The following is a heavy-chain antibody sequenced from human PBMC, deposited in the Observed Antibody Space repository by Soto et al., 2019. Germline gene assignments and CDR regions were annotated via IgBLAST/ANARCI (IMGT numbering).Heavy chain of an antibody. J-gene: IGHJ6*02. D-gene: IGHD3-10*01. CDR1: GGTFSSYA. CDR2: IIPIFGTA. CDR3: ARGGDYYGSGSYYPIWYYYGMDV. Sequence: ASVKVSCKASGGTFSSYAISWVRQAPGQGLEWMGRIIPIFGTANYAQKFQGRVTITADESTSTAYMELSSLRSEDTAVYYCARGGDYYGSGSYYPIWYYYGMDVWGQGTTVTVSS. V-gene: IGHV1-69*13.